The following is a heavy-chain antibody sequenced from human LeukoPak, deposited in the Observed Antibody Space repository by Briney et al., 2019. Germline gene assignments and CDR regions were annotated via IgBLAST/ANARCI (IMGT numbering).Heavy chain of an antibody. J-gene: IGHJ6*03. CDR3: ARDNWDPYYYYYMDV. CDR1: GYSISSGYY. CDR2: IYHSGST. D-gene: IGHD7-27*01. V-gene: IGHV4-38-2*02. Sequence: SETLSLTCTVSGYSISSGYYWGWIRQPPGKGLEWIGSIYHSGSTYYNPSLKSRLTISADTSKNQFSLRLSSVTAADTAVYYCARDNWDPYYYYYMDVWGKGTTVTVSS.